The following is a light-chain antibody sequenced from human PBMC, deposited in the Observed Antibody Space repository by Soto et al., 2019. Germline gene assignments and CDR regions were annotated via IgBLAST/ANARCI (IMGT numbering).Light chain of an antibody. J-gene: IGKJ3*01. CDR3: QQYGSSPFP. Sequence: EIVLTQSPGTLSLSPGERATLSCRASQSVTSNYLAWHQQKPGQAPRLLIYDASTRATGIPDRFSGSGSGTDFTLTISRLEPEDFAVYYCQQYGSSPFPFGPGTNVDIK. V-gene: IGKV3-20*01. CDR2: DAS. CDR1: QSVTSNY.